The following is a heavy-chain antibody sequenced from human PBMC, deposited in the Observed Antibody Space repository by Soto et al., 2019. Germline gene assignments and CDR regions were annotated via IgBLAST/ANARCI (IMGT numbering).Heavy chain of an antibody. Sequence: PSQTLSLTCAISGDSVSRNNVAWNWVRRSPSRGLEWLGRTYYRSKWYYEYGPSVNGRVSINPDTSKNQFSLQLTSVTPDDTAVYYCARAACGAATCYCDSWGQGTLVTVSS. J-gene: IGHJ4*02. D-gene: IGHD2-15*01. CDR1: GDSVSRNNVA. CDR3: ARAACGAATCYCDS. CDR2: TYYRSKWYY. V-gene: IGHV6-1*01.